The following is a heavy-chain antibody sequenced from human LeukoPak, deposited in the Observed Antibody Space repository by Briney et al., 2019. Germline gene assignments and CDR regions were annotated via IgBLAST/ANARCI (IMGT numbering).Heavy chain of an antibody. V-gene: IGHV4-39*01. D-gene: IGHD3-9*01. Sequence: SETLSLTCTVSGGSITSSLYYWAWIRQTPREGLEWIGTIQYSGSTYYNPSLRSRVTISADTSKNQFSLRLNSVTAADTAVYYCARHGPRLRSSDSLLYFDTWGQGTPGTVSS. CDR1: GGSITSSLYY. CDR2: IQYSGST. CDR3: ARHGPRLRSSDSLLYFDT. J-gene: IGHJ4*02.